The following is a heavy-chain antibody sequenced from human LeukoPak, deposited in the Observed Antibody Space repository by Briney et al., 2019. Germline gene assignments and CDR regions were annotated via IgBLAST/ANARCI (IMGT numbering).Heavy chain of an antibody. CDR1: GYTFTSYG. CDR2: ISAYNGNT. Sequence: ASVKVSCKASGYTFTSYGISWVRQAPGQGLEWMGWISAYNGNTNYAQMLQGRVTMTTDTSTSTAHMELRSLSSDDTAVYYCARDPYSSGWYSIDYYYGMDVWGQGTTVTVSS. D-gene: IGHD6-19*01. V-gene: IGHV1-18*01. J-gene: IGHJ6*02. CDR3: ARDPYSSGWYSIDYYYGMDV.